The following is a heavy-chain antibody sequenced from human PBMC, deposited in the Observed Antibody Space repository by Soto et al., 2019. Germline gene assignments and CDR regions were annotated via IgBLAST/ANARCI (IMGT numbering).Heavy chain of an antibody. CDR2: LSRGDER. V-gene: IGHV4-4*02. J-gene: IGHJ6*02. D-gene: IGHD3-16*01. CDR1: GAPITTTKW. Sequence: QVQLQESGPGLVKPSETLSLTCTVSGAPITTTKWWAWVRLPPGKGLEWIGELSRGDERSSNPSLEGRFTMSLDKSNNHFSLKLTSVTAADTAIDYCATPTISYTWGVWGRGTAVTVSS. CDR3: ATPTISYTWGV.